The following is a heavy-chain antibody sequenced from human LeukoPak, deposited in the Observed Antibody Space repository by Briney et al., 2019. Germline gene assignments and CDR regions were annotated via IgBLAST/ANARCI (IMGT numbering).Heavy chain of an antibody. CDR2: IIPIFGTA. V-gene: IGHV1-69*01. CDR1: GGTFSSYA. D-gene: IGHD2-15*01. Sequence: SVKVSCKASGGTFSSYAISWVRQAPGQGLEWMGGIIPIFGTANYAQKFQGRVTITADESTSTAYMELSSLRSEDTAVYYCARDVVVVAVTFLWFDPWGQGTLVTVSS. CDR3: ARDVVVVAVTFLWFDP. J-gene: IGHJ5*02.